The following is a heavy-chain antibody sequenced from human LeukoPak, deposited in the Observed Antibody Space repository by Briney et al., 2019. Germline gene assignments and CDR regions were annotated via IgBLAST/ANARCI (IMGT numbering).Heavy chain of an antibody. J-gene: IGHJ5*02. D-gene: IGHD3-10*01. Sequence: GRSLRLSCAASGFTFSSYGMHWVRQAPGKGLEWVAVISYDGSNKYYADSVKGRFTISRDNSKNTLYLQMNSLRSDDTAVYYCARDPAITMVRGVSYWFDPWGQGTLVTVSS. V-gene: IGHV3-30*03. CDR3: ARDPAITMVRGVSYWFDP. CDR1: GFTFSSYG. CDR2: ISYDGSNK.